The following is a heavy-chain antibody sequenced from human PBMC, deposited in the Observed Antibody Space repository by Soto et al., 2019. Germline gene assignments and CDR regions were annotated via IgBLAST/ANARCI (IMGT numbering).Heavy chain of an antibody. D-gene: IGHD2-15*01. V-gene: IGHV1-69*01. Sequence: QVQLVQSGAEVKKPGSSVKVSCKASGGTFSSYAISWVRQAPGQGLEWMGGIIPIFGTANYAQKFQGRVTITADESTSTAYMELSSMRSEDTAVYYCARGNNGGSCYSCLWFDPWGQGTLVTVSS. CDR1: GGTFSSYA. CDR3: ARGNNGGSCYSCLWFDP. J-gene: IGHJ5*02. CDR2: IIPIFGTA.